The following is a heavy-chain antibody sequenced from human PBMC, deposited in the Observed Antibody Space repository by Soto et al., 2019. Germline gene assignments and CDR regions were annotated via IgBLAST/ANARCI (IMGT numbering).Heavy chain of an antibody. CDR1: GGSFSGYY. D-gene: IGHD2-15*01. J-gene: IGHJ4*02. CDR2: IYYSGST. Sequence: SETLSLTCAVYGGSFSGYYWSWIRQPPGKGLEWIGYIYYSGSTNYNPSLKSRVTISVDTSKNQFSLKLSSVTAADTAVYYCARLDCSGGRYYLSDWGQGTLVTVSS. V-gene: IGHV4-59*01. CDR3: ARLDCSGGRYYLSD.